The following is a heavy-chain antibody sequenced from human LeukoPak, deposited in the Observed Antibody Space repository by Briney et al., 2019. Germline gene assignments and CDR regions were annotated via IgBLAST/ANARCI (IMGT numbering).Heavy chain of an antibody. CDR2: IIPFYGST. Sequence: SVNVSCKASGGSFTSSAISWVRQAPGQGLEWMGAIIPFYGSTNYARKFQGRLTITVDESTNTVSMDLSSLRCDDTAIYYCASLGYQMSEFDSWGPGTPITVSS. J-gene: IGHJ4*02. D-gene: IGHD6-25*01. CDR1: GGSFTSSA. V-gene: IGHV1-69*01. CDR3: ASLGYQMSEFDS.